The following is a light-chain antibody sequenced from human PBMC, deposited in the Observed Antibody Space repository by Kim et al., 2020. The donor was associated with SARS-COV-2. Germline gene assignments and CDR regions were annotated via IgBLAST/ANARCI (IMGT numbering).Light chain of an antibody. J-gene: IGKJ1*01. CDR3: QQFISSPMT. CDR2: GAT. CDR1: QNVSTTF. Sequence: EIVLTQSPGTLSLSAGERATLSCTASQNVSTTFIGWYQQRPGQPPRLLISGATGRAPDIPDRFSGSGSGTEFTLTISRLEPGDFAVYYCQQFISSPMTFGQGTKVDIK. V-gene: IGKV3-20*01.